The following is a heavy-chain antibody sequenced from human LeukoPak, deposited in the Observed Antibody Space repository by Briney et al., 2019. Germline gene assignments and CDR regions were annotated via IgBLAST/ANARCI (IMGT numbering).Heavy chain of an antibody. D-gene: IGHD3-10*01. CDR1: GYTFTGYY. Sequence: ASVKVSCKASGYTFTGYYMHWVRQAPGQGLERMGWINPNSGGTKYAQKFQGRVTMTRDTSITTVYMELSSLGSDDTAVYYCARDYYGSGSYYQLGYWGQGTLVTVSS. J-gene: IGHJ4*02. CDR3: ARDYYGSGSYYQLGY. CDR2: INPNSGGT. V-gene: IGHV1-2*02.